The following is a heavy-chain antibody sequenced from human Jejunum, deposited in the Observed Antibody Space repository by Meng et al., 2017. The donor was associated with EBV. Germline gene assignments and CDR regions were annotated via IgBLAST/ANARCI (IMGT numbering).Heavy chain of an antibody. V-gene: IGHV4-4*02. Sequence: QVQVQQWGAGLVNPSXTLSLTCAXSGGSITSSDWWTWVRQPPGEGLEWIGEIYHDGSSNYSPSLKSRVTILLDKSENRFSLKLNSVTAADTAIYYCARVVNWDYGDYGAFDYWGQGALVTVSS. CDR3: ARVVNWDYGDYGAFDY. D-gene: IGHD4-17*01. J-gene: IGHJ4*02. CDR2: IYHDGSS. CDR1: GGSITSSDW.